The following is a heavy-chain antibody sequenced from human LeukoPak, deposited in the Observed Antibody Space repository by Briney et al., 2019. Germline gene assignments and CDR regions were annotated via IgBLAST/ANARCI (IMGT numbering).Heavy chain of an antibody. CDR2: ISYDGSNK. CDR3: ATGIQGFDY. CDR1: GFTFSRYG. Sequence: VRSLRLSCAASGFTFSRYGMHWVRQAPRKGLEWVAVISYDGSNKYYVDSVKGRFTISRDNAKNSLYLQMNSLRAEDTAVYYCATGIQGFDYWGQGTLVTASS. J-gene: IGHJ4*02. V-gene: IGHV3-33*03. D-gene: IGHD5-18*01.